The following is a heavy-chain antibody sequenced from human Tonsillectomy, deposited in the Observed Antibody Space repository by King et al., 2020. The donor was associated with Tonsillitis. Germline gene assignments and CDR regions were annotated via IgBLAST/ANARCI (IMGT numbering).Heavy chain of an antibody. J-gene: IGHJ4*02. CDR1: GFTFSSYS. CDR2: ISSSSSYI. Sequence: QLVQSGGGLVKPGGSLRLSCATSGFTFSSYSMNWVRQAPGKGLEWVSSISSSSSYIFYADSVKGRFTISSDNAKNSLYLQMNSLRAEDTAVYYCARGGSPGGWYLDYWGQGTLVTVSS. CDR3: ARGGSPGGWYLDY. V-gene: IGHV3-21*01. D-gene: IGHD6-19*01.